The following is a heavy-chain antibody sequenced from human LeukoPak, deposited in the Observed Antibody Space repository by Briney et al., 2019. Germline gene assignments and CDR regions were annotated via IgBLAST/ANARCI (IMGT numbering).Heavy chain of an antibody. D-gene: IGHD3-10*01. CDR3: ARVGRGSGSPFDC. CDR1: GFTFSSYA. CDR2: ISSGGNTI. Sequence: PGGSLRLSCAASGFTFSSYAMSWVRQAPGKGLEWASYISSGGNTIYYADSVKGRFTISRDNAKNSLYLQMNSLRAEDTAVYYCARVGRGSGSPFDCWGQGTLVTVSS. V-gene: IGHV3-48*03. J-gene: IGHJ4*02.